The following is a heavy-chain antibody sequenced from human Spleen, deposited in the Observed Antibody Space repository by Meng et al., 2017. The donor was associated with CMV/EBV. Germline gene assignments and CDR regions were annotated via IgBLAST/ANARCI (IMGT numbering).Heavy chain of an antibody. Sequence: ASVKVSCKASGYTFTSYYMHWVRQAPGQGLEWMGIINPSGGSTSYAQKFQGRVTMTRDTSTSTAYMELRSLRSDDTAVYYCARDGPLGTMIVVVIPYRCNYGMDVWGQGTTVTVSS. CDR2: INPSGGST. J-gene: IGHJ6*02. CDR1: GYTFTSYY. V-gene: IGHV1-46*01. CDR3: ARDGPLGTMIVVVIPYRCNYGMDV. D-gene: IGHD3-22*01.